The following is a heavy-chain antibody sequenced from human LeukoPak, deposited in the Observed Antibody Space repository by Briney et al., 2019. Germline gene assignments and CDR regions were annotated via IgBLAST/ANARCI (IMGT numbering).Heavy chain of an antibody. CDR1: GGSISSGDYY. J-gene: IGHJ2*01. V-gene: IGHV4-30-4*01. Sequence: SETLSLTCTVSGGSISSGDYYWSWIRQPPGKGLEWIGYIYYSGSTYYNPSLKSRVTISVDTSKNQFSLKLSSVTAADTAVYYCAGQWLGVGLWYFDLWGHGTLVTVSS. D-gene: IGHD6-19*01. CDR2: IYYSGST. CDR3: AGQWLGVGLWYFDL.